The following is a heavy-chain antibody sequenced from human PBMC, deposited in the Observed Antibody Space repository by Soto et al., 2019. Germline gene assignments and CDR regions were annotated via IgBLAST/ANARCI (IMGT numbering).Heavy chain of an antibody. V-gene: IGHV3-48*01. D-gene: IGHD3-9*01. CDR3: ARETTTITIADY. CDR1: GFTFSSYN. Sequence: EVQLVESGGGLVQPGGSLRLSCVVSGFTFSSYNMNWVRRAPGKGLEWVSYISSSGSAIYADSVKGRFTISRDNAKNSLYLQMNSLRAEETAVYYCARETTTITIADYWGQGTLVTVSS. J-gene: IGHJ4*02. CDR2: ISSSGSAI.